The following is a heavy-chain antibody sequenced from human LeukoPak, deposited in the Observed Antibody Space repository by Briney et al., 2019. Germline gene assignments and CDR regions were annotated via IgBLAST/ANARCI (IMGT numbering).Heavy chain of an antibody. CDR2: ISYDGSNK. CDR1: GFTFSSYA. J-gene: IGHJ6*02. CDR3: ARARSHSSSPSPDYYYYGMGV. V-gene: IGHV3-30-3*01. D-gene: IGHD6-13*01. Sequence: GGSLRLSCAASGFTFSSYAMHWVRQAPGKGLEWVAVISYDGSNKYYADSVKGRFTISRDNSKNTLYLQMNSLRAEDTAVYYCARARSHSSSPSPDYYYYGMGVWGQGTTVTVSS.